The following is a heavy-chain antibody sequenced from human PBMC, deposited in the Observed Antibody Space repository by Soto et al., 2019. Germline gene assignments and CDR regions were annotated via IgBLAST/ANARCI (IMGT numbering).Heavy chain of an antibody. D-gene: IGHD1-26*01. V-gene: IGHV3-30*18. CDR3: AKGLEQLSAGD. Sequence: QVQLVESGGGVVQPGRSLRLSCAASGFTFSNYGMHWVRQAPGKGLEWVAVISYDGSSKYYADSVKGRFTISRDNSKNTLYLQMNSLRAEDTAVYYCAKGLEQLSAGDWGQGNLVTVSS. J-gene: IGHJ4*02. CDR1: GFTFSNYG. CDR2: ISYDGSSK.